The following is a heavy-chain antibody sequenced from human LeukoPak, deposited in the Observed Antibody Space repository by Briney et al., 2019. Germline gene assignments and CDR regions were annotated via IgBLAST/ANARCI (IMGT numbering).Heavy chain of an antibody. CDR2: ISYNGRT. J-gene: IGHJ4*02. Sequence: KPSETLSLTCTVSGGSVTSGTYYWSWIRQPPGKGLEWIGYISYNGRTNYSPSLKSRVTTSVDTSKNQFSLKLTSVTAADTAVYYCAGVSSGTYYFNFWGQGTLVTVSS. D-gene: IGHD1-26*01. CDR1: GGSVTSGTYY. V-gene: IGHV4-61*01. CDR3: AGVSSGTYYFNF.